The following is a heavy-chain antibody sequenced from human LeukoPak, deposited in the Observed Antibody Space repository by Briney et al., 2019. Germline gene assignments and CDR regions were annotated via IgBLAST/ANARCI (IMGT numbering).Heavy chain of an antibody. J-gene: IGHJ4*02. CDR2: IYPGDSDT. Sequence: GESLKISCKGSGYSFTSYWIGWVRQMPGKGLEWMGIIYPGDSDTRYNPSFQGQVTISADKSISTAYLQWSSLKASDTAMYYCARSPIAYFDWLALYYWGQGTLVTVSS. CDR1: GYSFTSYW. D-gene: IGHD3-9*01. V-gene: IGHV5-51*01. CDR3: ARSPIAYFDWLALYY.